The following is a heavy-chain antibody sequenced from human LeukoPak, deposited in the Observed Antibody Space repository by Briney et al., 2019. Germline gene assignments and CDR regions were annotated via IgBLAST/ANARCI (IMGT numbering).Heavy chain of an antibody. Sequence: TSETLSLTCTVSGGSISSGGYYWSWIRQHPGKGLEWIGYIYYSGSTYYNPSLKSRVTISVDTSKNQFSLKLSSVTAADTAVYYCARVFRGGDGMLDYWGQGTLVTVSS. CDR2: IYYSGST. V-gene: IGHV4-31*03. D-gene: IGHD3-16*01. CDR3: ARVFRGGDGMLDY. CDR1: GGSISSGGYY. J-gene: IGHJ4*02.